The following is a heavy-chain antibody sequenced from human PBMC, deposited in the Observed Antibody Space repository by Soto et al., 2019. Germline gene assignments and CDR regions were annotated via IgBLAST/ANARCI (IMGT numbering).Heavy chain of an antibody. CDR2: ISGSGGST. CDR3: AKDLAVAATHFDY. CDR1: GFTFSSYA. J-gene: IGHJ4*02. V-gene: IGHV3-23*01. D-gene: IGHD2-15*01. Sequence: PXGSLRLSCAASGFTFSSYAMSWVRKAPGKGLEWVSAISGSGGSTYYADSVKGRFTISRDNSKNTLYLQMNSLRAEDTAVYYCAKDLAVAATHFDYWGQGTLVTVSS.